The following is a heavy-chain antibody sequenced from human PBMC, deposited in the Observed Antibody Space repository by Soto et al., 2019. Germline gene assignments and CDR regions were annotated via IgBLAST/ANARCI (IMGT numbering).Heavy chain of an antibody. CDR3: AKAWGYSIPLGY. CDR2: ISSSSSYI. D-gene: IGHD6-13*01. CDR1: GFTFSSYS. V-gene: IGHV3-21*04. J-gene: IGHJ4*02. Sequence: PGGSLRLSCAASGFTFSSYSMNWVRQAPGKGLEWVSSISSSSSYIYYADSVKGRFTISRDNSKNTLYLQMNSLRAEDTAVYYCAKAWGYSIPLGYWGQGTLVTVSS.